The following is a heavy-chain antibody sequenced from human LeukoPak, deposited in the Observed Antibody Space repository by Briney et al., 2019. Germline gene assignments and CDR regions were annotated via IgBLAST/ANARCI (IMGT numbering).Heavy chain of an antibody. CDR3: DRDLGGGSYFDY. J-gene: IGHJ4*02. CDR1: GGAFSSYA. CDR2: IITIFGTA. V-gene: IGHV1-69*05. Sequence: GASVKLSCKASGGAFSSYAISWVRQAPGPGLGWVGGIITIFGTANYAQTFHGRVTITTDESTSTNYLELSRLRSGDTAADDCDRDLGGGSYFDYGGQGTLVTVSS. D-gene: IGHD3-16*01.